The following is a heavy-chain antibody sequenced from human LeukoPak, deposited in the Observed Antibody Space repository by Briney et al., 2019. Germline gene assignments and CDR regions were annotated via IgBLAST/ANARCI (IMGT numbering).Heavy chain of an antibody. J-gene: IGHJ6*03. V-gene: IGHV3-21*01. CDR1: GFTFSSYS. CDR2: ISSSSSYI. D-gene: IGHD2-15*01. CDR3: ARDSLVVAATYYYYYMDV. Sequence: GGSLRLSCAASGFTFSSYSMNWVRQAPGKGLEWVSSISSSSSYIYYADSVKGRFTNSRDNAKNSLYLQMNSLRAEDTAVYYCARDSLVVAATYYYYYMDVWGKGTTVTVSS.